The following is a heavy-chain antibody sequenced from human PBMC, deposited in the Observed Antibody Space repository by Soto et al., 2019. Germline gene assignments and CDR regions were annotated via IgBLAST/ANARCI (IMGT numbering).Heavy chain of an antibody. CDR2: IYFSGSA. D-gene: IGHD3-10*01. Sequence: SETLSLTCTVSGGSVSNISDYWSWVRQPPGKGLEWIGYIYFSGSADYNPSLGSRVTISLDTSKKQVSLKLSSVTTADTAVYYCARGVGFGYYYYHMDLWGQGATVTVSS. CDR3: ARGVGFGYYYYHMDL. V-gene: IGHV4-61*01. CDR1: GGSVSNISDY. J-gene: IGHJ6*02.